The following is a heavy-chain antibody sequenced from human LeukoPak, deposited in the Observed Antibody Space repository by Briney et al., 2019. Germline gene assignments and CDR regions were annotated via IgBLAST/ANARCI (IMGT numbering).Heavy chain of an antibody. CDR3: AREGIAAAGTAGSYFDY. CDR1: GGSISSGDYY. Sequence: SQTLSLTCTVSGGSISSGDYYWSRIRQPPGKGLEWIGYIYYSGSTYYNPSLKSRVTISVDTSKNQFSLKLSSVTAADTAVYYCAREGIAAAGTAGSYFDYWGQGTLVTVSS. D-gene: IGHD6-13*01. J-gene: IGHJ4*02. CDR2: IYYSGST. V-gene: IGHV4-30-4*01.